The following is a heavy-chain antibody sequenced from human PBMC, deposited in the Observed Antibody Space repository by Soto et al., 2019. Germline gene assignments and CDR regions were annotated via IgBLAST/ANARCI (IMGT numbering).Heavy chain of an antibody. CDR2: INHSGST. V-gene: IGHV4-34*01. D-gene: IGHD4-17*01. CDR3: AGVYYGDYGESRGNWFDP. J-gene: IGHJ5*02. Sequence: SETLSLTCAVYGGSFSGYYWSWIRQPPGKGLEWIGEINHSGSTNYNPSLKSRVTISVDTSKNQFSLKLSSVTAADTAVYYCAGVYYGDYGESRGNWFDPWGQGTLVTVSS. CDR1: GGSFSGYY.